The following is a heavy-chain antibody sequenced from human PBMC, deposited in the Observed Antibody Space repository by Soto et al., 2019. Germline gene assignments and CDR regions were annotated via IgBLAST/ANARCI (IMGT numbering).Heavy chain of an antibody. Sequence: SETLSLTCTVSGGSISSYYWSWIRQPPGKGLEWIGYIYYSGSTNYNPSLKSRVTISVDTSKNQFSLKLSSVTAADTAVYYCARDPIVGATKSYYYGMDVWGQGTTVTVS. J-gene: IGHJ6*02. V-gene: IGHV4-59*01. CDR1: GGSISSYY. CDR2: IYYSGST. D-gene: IGHD1-26*01. CDR3: ARDPIVGATKSYYYGMDV.